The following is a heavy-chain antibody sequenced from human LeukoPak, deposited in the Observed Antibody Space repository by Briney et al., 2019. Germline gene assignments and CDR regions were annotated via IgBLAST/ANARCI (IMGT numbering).Heavy chain of an antibody. V-gene: IGHV1-69*13. CDR2: IIPIFGTA. Sequence: SVKVSYKASGGTFSSYAISWVRQAPGQGLEWMGGIIPIFGTANYAQKFQGRVTITADESTSTAYMELSSLRSEDTAVYYCARDQAGDYDSSGPAAFDIWGQGTMVTVSS. CDR3: ARDQAGDYDSSGPAAFDI. J-gene: IGHJ3*02. D-gene: IGHD3-22*01. CDR1: GGTFSSYA.